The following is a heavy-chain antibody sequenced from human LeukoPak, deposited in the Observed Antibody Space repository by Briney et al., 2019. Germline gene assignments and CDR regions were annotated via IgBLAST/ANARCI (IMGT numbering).Heavy chain of an antibody. V-gene: IGHV1-2*02. CDR1: GYSFTGYY. D-gene: IGHD2-15*01. J-gene: IGHJ5*02. CDR2: INPNSGGT. CDR3: ARERYCSGGSCYSWYWFDP. Sequence: ASVKVSCKASGYSFTGYYIHWVRQAPGQGLEWMGWINPNSGGTNYAQKFQGRVTMTRDTSISTAYMELSRLRSDDTAVYYCARERYCSGGSCYSWYWFDPWGQGTLVTVSS.